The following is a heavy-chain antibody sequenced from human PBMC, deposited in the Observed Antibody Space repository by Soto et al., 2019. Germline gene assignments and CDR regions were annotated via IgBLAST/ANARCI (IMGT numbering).Heavy chain of an antibody. J-gene: IGHJ4*02. D-gene: IGHD3-22*01. CDR3: AATSAYYYDSSGYDFDY. Sequence: SVKVSCKASGFTFTSSAVQWVRQARGQRLEWIGWIVVGSGNTNYAQKFQERVTITRDMSTSTAYMELSSLRSEDTAVYYCAATSAYYYDSSGYDFDYWGQGTLVTVS. CDR2: IVVGSGNT. V-gene: IGHV1-58*01. CDR1: GFTFTSSA.